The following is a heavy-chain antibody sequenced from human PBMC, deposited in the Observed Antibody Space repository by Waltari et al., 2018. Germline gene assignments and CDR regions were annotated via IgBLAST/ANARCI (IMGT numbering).Heavy chain of an antibody. V-gene: IGHV4-61*09. CDR2: IYTSGST. D-gene: IGHD4-17*01. J-gene: IGHJ4*02. Sequence: QVQLQESGPGLVKPSQTLSLTCTVSGGSISSGSYYWSWLRQPAGKGLEWIWYIYTSGSTNYNPSLKSRVTISVDTSKNQFSLKLSSVTAADTAVYYCARDREVTTYDYWGQGTLVTVSS. CDR3: ARDREVTTYDY. CDR1: GGSISSGSYY.